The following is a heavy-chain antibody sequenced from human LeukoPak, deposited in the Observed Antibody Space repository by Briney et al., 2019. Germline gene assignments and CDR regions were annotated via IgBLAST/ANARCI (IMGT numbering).Heavy chain of an antibody. J-gene: IGHJ4*02. V-gene: IGHV4-39*01. CDR2: IHYSGGA. CDR1: GDSITTSPQY. D-gene: IGHD5-24*01. CDR3: SSRHRQLIDLEL. Sequence: PSETLSLTCTVSGDSITTSPQYWGWIRQPPGKGLEWVATIHYSGGAYYNPSLMSRVTISIDTSKNQFSLKLSSVTAADTALYFCSSRHRQLIDLELWGQGTPVTVSS.